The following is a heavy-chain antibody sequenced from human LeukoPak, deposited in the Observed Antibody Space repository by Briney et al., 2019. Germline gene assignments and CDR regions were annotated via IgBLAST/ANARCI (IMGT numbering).Heavy chain of an antibody. CDR3: ARDSAAAGETPYYYYYGMDV. CDR2: ISYDGSNK. Sequence: GGSLRLSCAASGFTFSSYAMHWVRQAPGKGLEWVAVISYDGSNKYYADSVKGRFTISRDKSKNTLYLQMNSLRAEDTAVYYCARDSAAAGETPYYYYYGMDVWGQGTTVTVSS. CDR1: GFTFSSYA. D-gene: IGHD6-13*01. V-gene: IGHV3-30-3*01. J-gene: IGHJ6*02.